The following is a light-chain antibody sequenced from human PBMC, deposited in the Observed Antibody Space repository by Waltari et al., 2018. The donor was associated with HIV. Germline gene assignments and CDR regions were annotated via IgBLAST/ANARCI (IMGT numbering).Light chain of an antibody. CDR1: NIGSKV. V-gene: IGLV3-21*04. CDR2: DDS. Sequence: YVLTQPPSVSVAPGETARISCGADNIGSKVVHWYQQKPGQGPVLVIYDDSDRASGIPDRFAGSNSDNTATLTISRVEDGDEADYYCQVWDNSSDHPGVFGTGTEVTVL. CDR3: QVWDNSSDHPGV. J-gene: IGLJ1*01.